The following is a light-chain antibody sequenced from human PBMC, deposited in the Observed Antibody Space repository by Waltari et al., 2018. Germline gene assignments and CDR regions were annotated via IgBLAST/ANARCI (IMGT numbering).Light chain of an antibody. CDR2: DAS. CDR3: HQRHSWPIT. CDR1: QSVFTY. Sequence: EIVLTQSPATLSLSPGERATLSCRASQSVFTYLAWYQHKPGQAPRLLIYDASNRATGIPARFSGSGSGTDFTLTISILEPEEFAVYYCHQRHSWPITFGQGTRLEIK. V-gene: IGKV3-11*01. J-gene: IGKJ5*01.